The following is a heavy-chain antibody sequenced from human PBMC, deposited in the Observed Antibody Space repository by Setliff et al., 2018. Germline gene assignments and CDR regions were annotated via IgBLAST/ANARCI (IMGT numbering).Heavy chain of an antibody. CDR1: GYTFLNYD. J-gene: IGHJ4*02. V-gene: IGHV1-3*01. Sequence: VASVKVSCKASGYTFLNYDIHWVRQAPGQGLEWMGWMNAGNGNTEYSQKFKGRVALSRDTSANIAYMELRSLTPEDTAVYYCARGRAHYYFSGSFMDYWGQGTLVTVS. D-gene: IGHD3-10*01. CDR2: MNAGNGNT. CDR3: ARGRAHYYFSGSFMDY.